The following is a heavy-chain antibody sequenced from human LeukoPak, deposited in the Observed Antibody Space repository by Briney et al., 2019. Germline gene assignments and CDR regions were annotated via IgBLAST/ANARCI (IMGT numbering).Heavy chain of an antibody. V-gene: IGHV4-59*01. Sequence: SETLSLTCAVYGGSFSGYYWSWIRQPPGKGLEWIGYVFYSGSTNYNPSLQSRVTISVDTSKNQFSLKLNSVTAADTAVYYCARVSGWKFDPWGQGTLVTVSS. J-gene: IGHJ5*02. D-gene: IGHD6-19*01. CDR3: ARVSGWKFDP. CDR1: GGSFSGYY. CDR2: VFYSGST.